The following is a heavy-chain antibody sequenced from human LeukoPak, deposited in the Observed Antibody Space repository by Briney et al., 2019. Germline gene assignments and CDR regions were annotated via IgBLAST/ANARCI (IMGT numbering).Heavy chain of an antibody. CDR1: GASIGSHY. J-gene: IGHJ4*02. V-gene: IGHV4-59*08. D-gene: IGHD1-14*01. CDR3: ARHKGYGIMFYFDS. Sequence: SETLSLTCAVSGASIGSHYWSWIRQSPGKGLEWIGYIYHSANTNYNPSLKSRVTISVDKSKNQFSLKLSSVTAADTAIYYCARHKGYGIMFYFDSCGQGTLVTVSS. CDR2: IYHSANT.